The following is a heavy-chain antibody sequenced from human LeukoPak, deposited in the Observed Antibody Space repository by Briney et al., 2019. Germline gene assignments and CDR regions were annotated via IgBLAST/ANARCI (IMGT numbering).Heavy chain of an antibody. Sequence: GGSLRLSCAASGFTFRSYSMNWVRQAPGKGLEWVSSISSSSSYIYYADSVKGRFTISRDNAKNSLYLQMNSLRAEDTAVYYCARVSPNSSGWDYYFDYWGQGTLVTVSS. CDR1: GFTFRSYS. J-gene: IGHJ4*02. CDR2: ISSSSSYI. CDR3: ARVSPNSSGWDYYFDY. V-gene: IGHV3-21*01. D-gene: IGHD6-19*01.